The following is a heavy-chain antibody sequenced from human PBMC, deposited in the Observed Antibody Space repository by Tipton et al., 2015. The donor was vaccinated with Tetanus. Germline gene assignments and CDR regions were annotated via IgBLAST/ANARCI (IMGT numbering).Heavy chain of an antibody. CDR1: GGSFSNYF. V-gene: IGHV4-34*01. Sequence: TLSLTCAVYGGSFSNYFWRWIRQPPGKGLEWIGEISPSGNTNYNPSLKSRVTISADTSRNQFSLTLSSVTAADTAVYYCARGSGWADFWGQGTVVSVSS. CDR3: ARGSGWADF. CDR2: ISPSGNT. J-gene: IGHJ4*02. D-gene: IGHD6-19*01.